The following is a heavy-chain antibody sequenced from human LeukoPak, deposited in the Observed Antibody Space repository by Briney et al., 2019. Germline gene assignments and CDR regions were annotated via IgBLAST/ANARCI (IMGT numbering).Heavy chain of an antibody. V-gene: IGHV3-9*01. Sequence: PGGSLRLSCAASGFTFDDYAMHWVRQAPGKGLEWVSGISWSSGSMGYADSVKGRFTISRDNAKNSLYLQMNSLRAEDTAVYYCARTYYYDSSGYPRVHWFDPWGQGTLVTVSS. D-gene: IGHD3-22*01. CDR2: ISWSSGSM. J-gene: IGHJ5*02. CDR3: ARTYYYDSSGYPRVHWFDP. CDR1: GFTFDDYA.